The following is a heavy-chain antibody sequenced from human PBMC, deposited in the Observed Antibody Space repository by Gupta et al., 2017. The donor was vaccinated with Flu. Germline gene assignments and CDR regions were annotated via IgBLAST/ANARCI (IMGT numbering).Heavy chain of an antibody. V-gene: IGHV3-7*01. CDR3: ARRVGDY. CDR2: IKQDGSVK. CDR1: YW. Sequence: YWMSWVRQAPGKGLEWVANIKQDGSVKYYVDSVKGRFTISRDNAKNSLYLQMNSLRAEDTAVYYCARRVGDYWGLGTLVTVSS. D-gene: IGHD2-15*01. J-gene: IGHJ4*02.